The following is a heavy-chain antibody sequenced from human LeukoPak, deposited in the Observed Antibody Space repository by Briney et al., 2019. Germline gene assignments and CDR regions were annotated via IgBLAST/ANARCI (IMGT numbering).Heavy chain of an antibody. CDR3: ARAAVLVPFDY. V-gene: IGHV1-46*01. Sequence: GASVKVSCKASGYTFTSYAMNWVRQAPGQGLEWMGIINPSGGSTSYAQKFQGRVTMTRDMSTSTVYMELSSLRSEDTAVYYCARAAVLVPFDYWGQGTLVTVSS. D-gene: IGHD2-8*02. CDR1: GYTFTSYA. CDR2: INPSGGST. J-gene: IGHJ4*02.